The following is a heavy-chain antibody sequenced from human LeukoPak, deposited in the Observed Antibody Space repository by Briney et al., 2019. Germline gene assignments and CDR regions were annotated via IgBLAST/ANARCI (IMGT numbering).Heavy chain of an antibody. CDR2: IYTSGST. Sequence: SETLSLTCAVSGGSISNYYWSWIRQPAGKGLEWLGRIYTSGSTNYNPSLKSRLTMSVDTSKNQFSLKLSSVTAADTAVYYCARGKSGYSYGYNYYYYYMDVWGKGTTVTVSS. V-gene: IGHV4-4*07. CDR1: GGSISNYY. J-gene: IGHJ6*03. D-gene: IGHD5-18*01. CDR3: ARGKSGYSYGYNYYYYYMDV.